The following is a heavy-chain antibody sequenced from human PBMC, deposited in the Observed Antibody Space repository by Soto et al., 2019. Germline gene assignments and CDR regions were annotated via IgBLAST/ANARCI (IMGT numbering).Heavy chain of an antibody. CDR1: TSTVTNNY. D-gene: IGHD1-26*01. CDR2: IYVNGNR. V-gene: IGHV3-66*01. Sequence: GGSLRLSCAASTSTVTNNYMGWVRQAPGRGLEWVAVIYVNGNRYYADSVKGRFTISRDRSKNTVYLQMNSLRGEDTAVYYCARDDSGFSGSHYIDYFNYWGQGALVTVSS. CDR3: ARDDSGFSGSHYIDYFNY. J-gene: IGHJ4*02.